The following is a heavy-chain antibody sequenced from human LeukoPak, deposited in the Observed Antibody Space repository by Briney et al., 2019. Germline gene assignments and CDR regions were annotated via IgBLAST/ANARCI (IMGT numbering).Heavy chain of an antibody. CDR1: GFTFDDYA. Sequence: GRSLRLSCAASGFTFDDYAMHWVRQAPGKGLEWVSGISWNSGSIDYADSVKGRFTISRDNSKNTLYLQMNSLRAEDTAVYYCARDLHDIVLMVYATFDYWGQGTLVTVSS. J-gene: IGHJ4*02. D-gene: IGHD2-8*01. V-gene: IGHV3-9*01. CDR3: ARDLHDIVLMVYATFDY. CDR2: ISWNSGSI.